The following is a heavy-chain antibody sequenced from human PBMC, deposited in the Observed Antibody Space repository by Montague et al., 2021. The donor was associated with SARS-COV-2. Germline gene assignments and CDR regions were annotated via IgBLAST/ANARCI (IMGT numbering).Heavy chain of an antibody. CDR1: GGSFSGYH. CDR3: AAGTKRVLTYDYDSSGYASDY. Sequence: SETLSLTCAVYGGSFSGYHWSWIRQPPGKGLEWIGEINHSGSTKYNPSLKSRVTILVDTSKNQFSLKLSSVTAADTAVYYCAAGTKRVLTYDYDSSGYASDYWGQGTLVTVSS. V-gene: IGHV4-34*01. D-gene: IGHD3-22*01. CDR2: INHSGST. J-gene: IGHJ4*02.